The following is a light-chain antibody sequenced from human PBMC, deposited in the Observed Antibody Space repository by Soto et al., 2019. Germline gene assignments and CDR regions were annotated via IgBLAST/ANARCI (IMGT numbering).Light chain of an antibody. CDR2: GAS. CDR3: QYFGSSPHT. J-gene: IGKJ4*01. Sequence: EIVLTQSPATLSLSPGDRATLSCRASQSVKSAHLAWYQHKRGQAPRLLMYGASSRAIGSPDRFSGSGSETDFTLSISRLEPEDFAVYYCQYFGSSPHTFGGGTKVEIK. CDR1: QSVKSAH. V-gene: IGKV3-20*01.